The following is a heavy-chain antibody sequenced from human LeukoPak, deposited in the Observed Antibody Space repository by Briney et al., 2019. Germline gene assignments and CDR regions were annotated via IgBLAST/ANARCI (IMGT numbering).Heavy chain of an antibody. CDR2: IYHSGST. CDR1: GGSISSSNW. D-gene: IGHD1-26*01. V-gene: IGHV4-4*02. J-gene: IGHJ4*02. CDR3: ARRGYSGDLDY. Sequence: SETLSLTCAVSGGSISSSNWWSWVRQPPGKGLEWIGEIYHSGSTNYNPSLKSRVTISVDTSKNQFSLKLSSVTAADTAVYYCARRGYSGDLDYWGQGTLVTVSS.